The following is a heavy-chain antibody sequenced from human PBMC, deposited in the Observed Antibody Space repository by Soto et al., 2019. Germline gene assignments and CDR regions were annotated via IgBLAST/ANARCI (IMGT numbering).Heavy chain of an antibody. D-gene: IGHD3-22*01. CDR3: ARVPRKYYYDSSGWFDP. CDR1: GGSFSGYY. Sequence: LSLTCAVYGGSFSGYYWSWIRQPPGKGLEWIGEINHSGSTNYNPSLKSRVTISVDTSKNQFSLKLSSVTAADTAVYYCARVPRKYYYDSSGWFDPWGQGTLVTVSS. V-gene: IGHV4-34*01. J-gene: IGHJ5*02. CDR2: INHSGST.